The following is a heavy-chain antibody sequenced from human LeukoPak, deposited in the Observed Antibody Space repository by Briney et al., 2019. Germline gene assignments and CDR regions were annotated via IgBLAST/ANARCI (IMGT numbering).Heavy chain of an antibody. D-gene: IGHD3-22*01. Sequence: SETLSLTCTVSGVSISSSSYYWGWIRQPPGKGLEWIGSIYYSGSTYYNPSLKSRVTISVDTSKNQFSLKLRSVTAADTAVYYCARQVRDSSPGLYFDYWGQGTLVTVSS. CDR3: ARQVRDSSPGLYFDY. CDR2: IYYSGST. CDR1: GVSISSSSYY. J-gene: IGHJ4*02. V-gene: IGHV4-39*01.